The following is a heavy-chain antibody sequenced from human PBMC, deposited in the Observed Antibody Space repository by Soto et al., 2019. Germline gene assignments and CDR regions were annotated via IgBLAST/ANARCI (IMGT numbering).Heavy chain of an antibody. J-gene: IGHJ2*01. CDR1: GFTFSTYW. CDR3: VRARIDL. CDR2: INPDGSDK. V-gene: IGHV3-7*01. Sequence: EVQLVESGGGLVQPGGSLRLSCAASGFTFSTYWMTWVRQAPGKGLEWVANINPDGSDKNYVDSVKGRFTISRDNVKNSLYLQVNSLRAKDTALYYCVRARIDLWGRGTLVTVSS.